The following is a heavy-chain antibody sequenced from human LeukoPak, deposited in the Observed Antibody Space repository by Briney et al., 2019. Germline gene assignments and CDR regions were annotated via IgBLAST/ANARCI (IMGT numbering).Heavy chain of an antibody. V-gene: IGHV3-23*01. CDR3: AKGRYFDRLDYCGMDV. CDR1: GFTFSSYA. CDR2: ISGSGGST. Sequence: GGSLRLSCAASGFTFSSYAMSWVRQAPGKGLEWVSAISGSGGSTYYADSVKGRFTISRDNSKNTLYLQMNSLRAEDTAVYYCAKGRYFDRLDYCGMDVWGQGTTVTVSS. D-gene: IGHD3-9*01. J-gene: IGHJ6*02.